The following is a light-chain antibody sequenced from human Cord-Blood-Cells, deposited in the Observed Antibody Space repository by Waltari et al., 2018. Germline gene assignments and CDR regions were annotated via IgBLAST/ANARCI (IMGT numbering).Light chain of an antibody. V-gene: IGLV2-14*01. CDR2: DVS. CDR3: RSYTSSSRV. J-gene: IGLJ3*02. Sequence: QSALTQPASVSGSPGQSITISCTGTSIDVGGYNYVSWYQQHPGKAPKLMIYDVSNRPSWVANRFSGSKSVNTASLTISGLQAEDGADYYCRSYTSSSRVFGGGTKLTVL. CDR1: SIDVGGYNY.